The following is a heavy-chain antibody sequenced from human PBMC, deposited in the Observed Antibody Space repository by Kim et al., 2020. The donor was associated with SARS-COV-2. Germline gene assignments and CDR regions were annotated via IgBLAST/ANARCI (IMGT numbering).Heavy chain of an antibody. J-gene: IGHJ4*02. CDR1: GYTFTSYG. CDR3: ARGIGRYYYGSGSYPDY. D-gene: IGHD3-10*01. Sequence: ASVKVSCKASGYTFTSYGISWVRQAPGQGLEWMGWISAYNGNTNYAQKLQGRVTMTTDTSTSTAYMELRSLRSDDTAVYYCARGIGRYYYGSGSYPDYWGQGTLVTVSS. V-gene: IGHV1-18*04. CDR2: ISAYNGNT.